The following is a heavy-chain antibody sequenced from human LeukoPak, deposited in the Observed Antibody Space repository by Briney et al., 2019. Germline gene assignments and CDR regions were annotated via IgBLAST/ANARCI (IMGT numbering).Heavy chain of an antibody. Sequence: ASVKVSCKTSGYSGNFYGITWVRQVAGQGLEWMGWISAQHGQTEYAPNSQDRVTMTTDTYTNTAYMELRSLRSDDTAVYYCAGSLGYCTSDSCYPKYWGQGTLVTVSS. V-gene: IGHV1-18*01. CDR2: ISAQHGQT. D-gene: IGHD2-8*02. CDR1: GYSGNFYG. J-gene: IGHJ4*02. CDR3: AGSLGYCTSDSCYPKY.